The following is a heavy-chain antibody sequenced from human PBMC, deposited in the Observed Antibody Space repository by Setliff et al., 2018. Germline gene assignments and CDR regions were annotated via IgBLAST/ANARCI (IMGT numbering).Heavy chain of an antibody. Sequence: ASVKVSCKASGYTFNNYGIIWVRQAPGQGPEWMGWISAYSGETNYAQIFQGRVTMTTDTPTSTAYMELRSLTSDDTAVYYCARGQTLRHFDWPTAFDYWVPETLLVTVSS. D-gene: IGHD3-9*01. CDR2: ISAYSGET. CDR3: ARGQTLRHFDWPTAFDY. V-gene: IGHV1-18*01. J-gene: IGHJ4*03. CDR1: GYTFNNYG.